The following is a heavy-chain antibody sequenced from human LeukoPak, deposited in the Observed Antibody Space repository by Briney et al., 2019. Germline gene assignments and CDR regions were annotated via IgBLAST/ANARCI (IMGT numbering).Heavy chain of an antibody. J-gene: IGHJ6*02. Sequence: GGSLRLSCAASGFTFSGYWMHWVRQAPGKGLEWVAVISYDGSNKYYADSVKGRFTISRDNSKNTLYLQMNSLRAEDTAVYYCARDPAGPGYYYYGMDVWGQGTTVTVSS. CDR2: ISYDGSNK. CDR3: ARDPAGPGYYYYGMDV. D-gene: IGHD2-2*01. V-gene: IGHV3-30-3*01. CDR1: GFTFSGYW.